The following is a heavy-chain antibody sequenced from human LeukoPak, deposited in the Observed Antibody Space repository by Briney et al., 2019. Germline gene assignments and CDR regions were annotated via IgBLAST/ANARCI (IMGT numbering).Heavy chain of an antibody. Sequence: ASVKVPCKASGGTFSSYAISWARQAPGQGLEWMVGIIPIFGTANYAQKFQGRVTITADESTSTAYMELSSLGSEDTAVYYCARATYDSSGYYVLLFDYWGQGTLVTVSS. CDR2: IIPIFGTA. CDR3: ARATYDSSGYYVLLFDY. V-gene: IGHV1-69*01. J-gene: IGHJ4*02. CDR1: GGTFSSYA. D-gene: IGHD3-22*01.